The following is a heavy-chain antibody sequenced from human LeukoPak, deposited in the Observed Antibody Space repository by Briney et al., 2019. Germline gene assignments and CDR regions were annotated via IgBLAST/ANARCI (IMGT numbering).Heavy chain of an antibody. D-gene: IGHD2-2*01. J-gene: IGHJ4*02. CDR3: ARGYCSSTSCYNFAY. V-gene: IGHV3-21*01. CDR1: GFTFSSYS. CDR2: ISSSSSYI. Sequence: GGSLRLSCAASGFTFSSYSMNWVRQAPGKGQEWVSSISSSSSYIYYADSVKGRFTISRDNAKNSLYLQMNSLRAEDTAVYYCARGYCSSTSCYNFAYWGQGTLVTVSS.